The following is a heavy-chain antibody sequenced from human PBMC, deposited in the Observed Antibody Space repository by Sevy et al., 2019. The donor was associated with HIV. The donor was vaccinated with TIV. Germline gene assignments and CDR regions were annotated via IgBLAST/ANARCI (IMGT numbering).Heavy chain of an antibody. Sequence: GGSLRLTCAASGFTFSSNWMSWVRQAPGKGLEWVANIKQDGSEIYYVDSVKGRFTISRDNAKNSLYLQMCSLRAEDTAVYYCARERGISFIVGATTGAFDIWGQGTMVTVSS. CDR3: ARERGISFIVGATTGAFDI. J-gene: IGHJ3*02. V-gene: IGHV3-7*01. CDR2: IKQDGSEI. CDR1: GFTFSSNW. D-gene: IGHD1-26*01.